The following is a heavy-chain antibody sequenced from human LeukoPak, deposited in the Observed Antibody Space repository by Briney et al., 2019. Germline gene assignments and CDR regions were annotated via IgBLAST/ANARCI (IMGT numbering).Heavy chain of an antibody. CDR3: TRDGGEGGNSAFDI. CDR1: EFTFSDYI. Sequence: GGSRRLSGAASEFTFSDYILAWVRQAPGKGLEWVGRIRRGTNSYTTEYAASVKGRFIISRDDSKNSLYLHMNSLKTEDTAVYYCTRDGGEGGNSAFDIWGQGTMVTVSS. V-gene: IGHV3-72*01. J-gene: IGHJ3*02. D-gene: IGHD4-23*01. CDR2: IRRGTNSYTT.